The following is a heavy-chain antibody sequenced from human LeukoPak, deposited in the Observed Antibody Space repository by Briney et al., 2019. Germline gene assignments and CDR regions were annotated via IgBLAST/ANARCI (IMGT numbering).Heavy chain of an antibody. J-gene: IGHJ6*02. D-gene: IGHD2-2*01. V-gene: IGHV1-18*01. Sequence: SVKVSFKASGYTFTSYGISWERQAPGQGLEWMGWTSAYNGNRNYAQKLQGRLTMTTDTSTSTAYMELRSLRSDDTAVYYCARDQGCSSTSCYLGYYYYYYGMDVWGQGTTVTVSS. CDR1: GYTFTSYG. CDR2: TSAYNGNR. CDR3: ARDQGCSSTSCYLGYYYYYYGMDV.